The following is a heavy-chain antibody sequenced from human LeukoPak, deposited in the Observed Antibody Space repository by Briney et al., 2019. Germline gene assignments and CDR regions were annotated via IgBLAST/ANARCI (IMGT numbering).Heavy chain of an antibody. V-gene: IGHV3-23*01. CDR3: ARDRYCSSTSCYDDY. J-gene: IGHJ4*02. CDR2: ISGSSGRT. CDR1: GFTFSSYA. D-gene: IGHD2-2*01. Sequence: GGSLRLSCAASGFTFSSYARSWGRQAPRKGLEWVSAISGSSGRTYYADSVKGRFTISRDNSKNTLYLQMNSVRAEDTDVYYCARDRYCSSTSCYDDYWGQGTLVTVSS.